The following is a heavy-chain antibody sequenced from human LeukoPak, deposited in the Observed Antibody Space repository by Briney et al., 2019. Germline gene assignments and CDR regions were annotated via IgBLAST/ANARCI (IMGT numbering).Heavy chain of an antibody. CDR2: IYSGGST. CDR3: ARDLRGYSYGFGLGGMDV. CDR1: GFTVSSNY. D-gene: IGHD5-18*01. Sequence: HTGGSLRLSCAASGFTVSSNYMSWVRRAPGKGLEWVSVIYSGGSTYYADSVKGRFTISRDNSKNTLYLQMNSLRAEDTAVYYCARDLRGYSYGFGLGGMDVWGQGTTVTVSS. J-gene: IGHJ6*02. V-gene: IGHV3-53*01.